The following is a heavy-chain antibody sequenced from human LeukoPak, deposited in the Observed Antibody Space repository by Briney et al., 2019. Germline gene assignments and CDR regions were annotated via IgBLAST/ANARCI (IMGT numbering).Heavy chain of an antibody. CDR2: INPNSGGT. V-gene: IGHV1-2*02. Sequence: GASVKVSCTASGYIFTDHFMQWVRHAPGQGLEWMGWINPNSGGTSYAQKFKGRVTMTRDTSISTVYMELSRLGSDDTAVYYCARDYELGTPGSAYEFFDYWGQGTLVTVSS. CDR3: ARDYELGTPGSAYEFFDY. D-gene: IGHD3-10*01. J-gene: IGHJ4*02. CDR1: GYIFTDHF.